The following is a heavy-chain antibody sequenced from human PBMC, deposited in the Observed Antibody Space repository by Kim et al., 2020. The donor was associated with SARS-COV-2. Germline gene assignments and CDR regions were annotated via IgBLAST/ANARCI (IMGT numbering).Heavy chain of an antibody. Sequence: SETLSLTCTVSGGSISSSSYYWGWIRQPPGKGLEWIGSIYYSGSTYYNPSLKSRVTISVDTSKNQFSLKLSSVTAADTAVYYCARHENDRYYYDSSGYPDYWGQGTLVTVSS. CDR2: IYYSGST. CDR3: ARHENDRYYYDSSGYPDY. J-gene: IGHJ4*02. D-gene: IGHD3-22*01. V-gene: IGHV4-39*01. CDR1: GGSISSSSYY.